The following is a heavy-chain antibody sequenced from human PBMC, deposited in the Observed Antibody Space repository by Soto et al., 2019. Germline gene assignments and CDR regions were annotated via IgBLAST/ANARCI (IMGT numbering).Heavy chain of an antibody. Sequence: QITLKESGPTLVKLTQTLTLTCTFSGFSLSTSGVGVGWIRQPPGQALEWLALIYWDDDKRYSLSLNSRLTITKDTTKNQVVLKMTNMDPVDTATYYWAHRREGITMLVEPNDAFDSWGQGTMVTRSS. D-gene: IGHD3-22*01. CDR3: AHRREGITMLVEPNDAFDS. V-gene: IGHV2-5*02. CDR2: IYWDDDK. J-gene: IGHJ3*02. CDR1: GFSLSTSGVG.